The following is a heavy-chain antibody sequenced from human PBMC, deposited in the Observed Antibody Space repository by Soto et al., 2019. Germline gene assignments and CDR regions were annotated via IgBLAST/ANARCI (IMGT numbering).Heavy chain of an antibody. Sequence: SETLSLTCTVSGGSISSGDYYWSWIRQPPGKGLEWIGYIYYSGSTYYNPSLKSRVTISVDTSKNQFSLRLASVTDADSAVYYCARVPSPFDYYYAMDVWGQGTTVTV. V-gene: IGHV4-30-4*01. CDR3: ARVPSPFDYYYAMDV. J-gene: IGHJ6*02. CDR2: IYYSGST. CDR1: GGSISSGDYY. D-gene: IGHD3-16*01.